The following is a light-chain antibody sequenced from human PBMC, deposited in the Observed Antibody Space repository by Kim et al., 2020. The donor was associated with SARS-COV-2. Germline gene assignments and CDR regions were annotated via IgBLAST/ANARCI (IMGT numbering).Light chain of an antibody. CDR2: KAS. Sequence: DIQMTQSPSTLSASVGDRVTITCRASQHITIWLAWYQQKSGKAPKLLISKASNLESGVPSRFSGSGSGTKFTLTITSLQPNDAATYYCQQYVSSWTFGQGTKVDIK. J-gene: IGKJ1*01. CDR1: QHITIW. V-gene: IGKV1-5*03. CDR3: QQYVSSWT.